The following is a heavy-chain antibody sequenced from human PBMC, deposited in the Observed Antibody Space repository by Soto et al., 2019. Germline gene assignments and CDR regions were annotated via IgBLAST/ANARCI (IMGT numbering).Heavy chain of an antibody. CDR2: INNDGSVS. CDR3: ARGDCVGGTCYSLAGSFYYYMDV. CDR1: GFTFSNYW. V-gene: IGHV3-74*01. Sequence: EVQLVESGGGLVQPGGSLRLSCVASGFTFSNYWMNWVHQAPGEGLVWVSRINNDGSVSSYADSVKGRLTISRDNVKNTLYLQMDSLRAEDTAVYYCARGDCVGGTCYSLAGSFYYYMDVWGKGTTVTVFS. D-gene: IGHD2-15*01. J-gene: IGHJ6*03.